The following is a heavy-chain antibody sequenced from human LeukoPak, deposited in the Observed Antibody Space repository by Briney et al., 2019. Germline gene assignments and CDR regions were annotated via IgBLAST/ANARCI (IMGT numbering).Heavy chain of an antibody. CDR3: ATYSSGRRGYYFDS. CDR1: GFTVSSNY. D-gene: IGHD6-19*01. Sequence: GGSLRLSCAASGFTVSSNYMSWVCQAPGKGLEWVAISYSGNTTYCADSVRGRFTISRDKSKNRLHLQMNSLRAEDTAVYYCATYSSGRRGYYFDSWGQGTLVTVSS. J-gene: IGHJ4*02. V-gene: IGHV3-66*01. CDR2: SYSGNTT.